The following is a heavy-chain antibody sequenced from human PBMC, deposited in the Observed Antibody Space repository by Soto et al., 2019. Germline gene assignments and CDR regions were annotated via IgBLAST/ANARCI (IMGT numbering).Heavy chain of an antibody. Sequence: GGSLRLSCAASGFTFSSYAMHWVRQAPGKGLEWVAVISYDGSNKYYADSVKGRFTISRDNSKNTLYLQMNSLRAEDTAVYYCARSIDYYDSAGFDYWGQGTLVTVSS. CDR2: ISYDGSNK. CDR3: ARSIDYYDSAGFDY. CDR1: GFTFSSYA. J-gene: IGHJ4*02. D-gene: IGHD3-22*01. V-gene: IGHV3-30-3*01.